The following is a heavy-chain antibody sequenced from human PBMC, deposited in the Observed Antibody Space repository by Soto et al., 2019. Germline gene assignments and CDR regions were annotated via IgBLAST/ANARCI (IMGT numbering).Heavy chain of an antibody. V-gene: IGHV3-30*03. CDR1: GFPFSSYG. CDR3: AGGQYYFDY. Sequence: QVQLVESGGGVVQPGRSLRLSCAASGFPFSSYGMHWVRQAPGKGLEWVAHISYDGSNKHYTDSVKGRFTISRDNSKNMLYVQMSSLRAEDTAVDYCAGGQYYFDYCGQGTRVSVSS. CDR2: ISYDGSNK. J-gene: IGHJ4*02. D-gene: IGHD2-15*01.